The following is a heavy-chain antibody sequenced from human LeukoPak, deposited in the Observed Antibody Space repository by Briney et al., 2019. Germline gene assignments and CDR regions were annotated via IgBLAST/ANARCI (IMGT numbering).Heavy chain of an antibody. Sequence: GGSLRLSCAASGFTFSSSWMHWVRQGPGKGLVCISRINSDGTYADSVKGRFTIPRDNARNTLYLQMDSLRAEDTAVYYCARGGGYGGNSGWYFDLWGRGTLVTVSS. J-gene: IGHJ2*01. D-gene: IGHD4-23*01. CDR2: INSDG. CDR3: ARGGGYGGNSGWYFDL. V-gene: IGHV3-74*01. CDR1: GFTFSSSW.